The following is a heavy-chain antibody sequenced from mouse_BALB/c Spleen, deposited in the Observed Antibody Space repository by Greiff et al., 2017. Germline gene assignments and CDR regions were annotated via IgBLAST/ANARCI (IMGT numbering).Heavy chain of an antibody. CDR3: ARGYYYGSPYWYFDV. D-gene: IGHD1-1*01. CDR2: ISYDGSN. J-gene: IGHJ1*01. Sequence: EVQLQESGPGLVKPSQSLSLTCSVTGYSITSGYYWNWIRQFPGNKLEWMGYISYDGSNNYNPSLKNRISITRDTSKNQFFLKLNSVTTEDTATYYCARGYYYGSPYWYFDVWGAGTTVTVSS. V-gene: IGHV3-6*02. CDR1: GYSITSGYY.